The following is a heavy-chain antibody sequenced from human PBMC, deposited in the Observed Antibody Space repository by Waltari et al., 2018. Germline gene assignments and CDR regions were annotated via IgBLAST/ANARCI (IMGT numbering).Heavy chain of an antibody. V-gene: IGHV4-61*01. Sequence: QVQLQESGPGLVKPSETLSLTCTVSGGSVSSGSYYWSWIRQPPGKGLEWIGYIYYSVSTNYNPSLRSRVTISVDTSKNQFSLKLSSVTAADTAVYYCARSWGSTKHDYWGQGTLVTVSS. CDR3: ARSWGSTKHDY. D-gene: IGHD2-2*01. CDR1: GGSVSSGSYY. J-gene: IGHJ4*02. CDR2: IYYSVST.